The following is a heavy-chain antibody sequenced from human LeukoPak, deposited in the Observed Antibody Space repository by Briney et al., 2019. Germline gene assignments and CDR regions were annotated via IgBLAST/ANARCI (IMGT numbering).Heavy chain of an antibody. V-gene: IGHV5-51*01. D-gene: IGHD2-15*01. CDR1: GYSFTSYW. CDR3: ARQSYNYCSGGSCYPNFDY. J-gene: IGHJ4*02. CDR2: IYPGDSDT. Sequence: GESLKISCKGSGYSFTSYWIGWVRPMPGKGLEWMGIIYPGDSDTRYSPSFQGQVTISADKSISTAYLQWSSLKASDTAMYYCARQSYNYCSGGSCYPNFDYWGQGTLVTVSS.